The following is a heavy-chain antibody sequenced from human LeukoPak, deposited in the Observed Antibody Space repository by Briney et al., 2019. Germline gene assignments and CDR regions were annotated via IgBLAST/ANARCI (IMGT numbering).Heavy chain of an antibody. CDR1: GCSFSSYA. V-gene: IGHV3-23*01. CDR2: ISGSGGST. CDR3: AKDGQYGDYFGVCVY. J-gene: IGHJ4*02. Sequence: GGSLSLTCAASGCSFSSYAMSWIRQPPGKGLEWVSAISGSGGSTYYADSVKCRFTISRDNSKNTLYLQMNSLRAEDTAVYYCAKDGQYGDYFGVCVYWGQGTLVTVSS. D-gene: IGHD4-17*01.